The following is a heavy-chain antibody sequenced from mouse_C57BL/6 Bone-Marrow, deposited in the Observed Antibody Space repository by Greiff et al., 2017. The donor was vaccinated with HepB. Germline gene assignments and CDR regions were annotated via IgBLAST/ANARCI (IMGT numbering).Heavy chain of an antibody. Sequence: VQLQQSGPGLVQPSQSLSITCTVSGFSLTSYGVHWVRQSPGKGLEWLGVIWSGGSTDYNAAFISRMSISKDNSKSQVFYKMNSLQADDTDIYYFARNDALYYDYDPFAYWGEGTLVTVSA. CDR2: IWSGGST. D-gene: IGHD2-4*01. J-gene: IGHJ3*01. CDR3: ARNDALYYDYDPFAY. CDR1: GFSLTSYG. V-gene: IGHV2-2*01.